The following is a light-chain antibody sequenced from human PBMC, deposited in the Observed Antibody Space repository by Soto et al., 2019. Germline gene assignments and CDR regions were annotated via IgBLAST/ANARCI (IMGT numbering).Light chain of an antibody. CDR2: LAS. Sequence: EIVLTQSPATLSSFPGDRVTLSCRASQAVNTRLAWYQHKPGQAPRVLIYLASTRTAGVPARFSGSGSGTDFTLTISDVEPEDFAVYYCHQRQSWPRTFGQGTKVDIK. J-gene: IGKJ1*01. CDR3: HQRQSWPRT. CDR1: QAVNTR. V-gene: IGKV3-11*01.